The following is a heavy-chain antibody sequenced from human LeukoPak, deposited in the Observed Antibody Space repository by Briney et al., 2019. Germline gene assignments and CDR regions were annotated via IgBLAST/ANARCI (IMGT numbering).Heavy chain of an antibody. Sequence: GGSLRLSCAASGFTVSSNYMSWVRQAPGKGLEWVSVIYSGGSTYYADSVKGRFSISRDNSKNTLYLQMNSLRAEDTAVYYCAKEHDYVWGSYEVVGIGWGQGALGTVSS. D-gene: IGHD3-16*01. CDR2: IYSGGST. V-gene: IGHV3-66*01. CDR3: AKEHDYVWGSYEVVGIG. CDR1: GFTVSSNY. J-gene: IGHJ4*02.